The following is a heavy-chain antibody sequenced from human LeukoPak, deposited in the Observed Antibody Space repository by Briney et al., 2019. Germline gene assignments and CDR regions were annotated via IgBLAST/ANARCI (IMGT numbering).Heavy chain of an antibody. Sequence: SETLSLTCTVSGGSISSSSYYWGWIRQPPGKGLEWIGSIYYSGSTYYNPSLKSRDTISVDTSKNQFSLKLSSVTAADTAVYYCARQSYYDSSGYPLYYFDYWGQGTLVTVSS. V-gene: IGHV4-39*01. CDR1: GGSISSSSYY. CDR3: ARQSYYDSSGYPLYYFDY. J-gene: IGHJ4*02. D-gene: IGHD3-22*01. CDR2: IYYSGST.